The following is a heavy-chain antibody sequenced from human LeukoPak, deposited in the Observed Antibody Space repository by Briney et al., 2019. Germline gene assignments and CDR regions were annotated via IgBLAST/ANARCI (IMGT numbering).Heavy chain of an antibody. Sequence: SETLSLTCAVCGGSFSGYYWSWIRQPPGKGLEWIGEINHSGSTNYNPSLKSRVTISVDTFKDQFSLKLSSVTAADTAVYYCASPNYYDSSGYYPIDYWGQGTLVTVSS. CDR3: ASPNYYDSSGYYPIDY. J-gene: IGHJ4*02. CDR2: INHSGST. CDR1: GGSFSGYY. V-gene: IGHV4-34*01. D-gene: IGHD3-22*01.